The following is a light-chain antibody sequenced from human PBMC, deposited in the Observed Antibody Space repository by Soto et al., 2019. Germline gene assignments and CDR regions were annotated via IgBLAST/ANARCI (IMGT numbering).Light chain of an antibody. CDR1: QSVSNNY. CDR3: QQYGSSGT. J-gene: IGKJ1*01. CDR2: GAS. Sequence: ETVLTQFPGTLSLSPGERGTLSCRASQSVSNNYLAWYQQKPGXAPXLLIYGASNRATGIPDRFSGSGSGTEFTLTISRLEPEDFAVYYCQQYGSSGTFGQGTKVDIK. V-gene: IGKV3-20*01.